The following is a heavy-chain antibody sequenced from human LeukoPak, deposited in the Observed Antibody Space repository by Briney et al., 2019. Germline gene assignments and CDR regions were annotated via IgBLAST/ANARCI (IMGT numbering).Heavy chain of an antibody. CDR1: RFTFSSYA. J-gene: IGHJ6*02. D-gene: IGHD2-21*02. Sequence: GGSLRLSCAASRFTFSSYAMSWVRQAPGKGLEWVSAISGSGGRTYYADSVKGRFTISRDNSKNTLYLQMNSLRDEDTAIYYCAKEVYCGRDCYNPGYGVDVWGQGTTVTVSS. CDR3: AKEVYCGRDCYNPGYGVDV. CDR2: ISGSGGRT. V-gene: IGHV3-23*01.